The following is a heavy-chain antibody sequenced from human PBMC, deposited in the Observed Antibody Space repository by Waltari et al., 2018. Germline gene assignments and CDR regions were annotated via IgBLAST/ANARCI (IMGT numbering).Heavy chain of an antibody. CDR3: AREVPYYYDSSGYFFGAFDI. J-gene: IGHJ3*02. CDR1: GYSISSGYY. CDR2: IDHSGST. D-gene: IGHD3-22*01. Sequence: QVQLQESGPGLVKPSETLSLTCTVSGYSISSGYYWGWIRQPPGQGLEWIGSIDHSGSTYYNPSLKSRVTISVDTSKNQFSLKLSSVTAADTAVYYCAREVPYYYDSSGYFFGAFDIWGQGTMVTVSS. V-gene: IGHV4-38-2*02.